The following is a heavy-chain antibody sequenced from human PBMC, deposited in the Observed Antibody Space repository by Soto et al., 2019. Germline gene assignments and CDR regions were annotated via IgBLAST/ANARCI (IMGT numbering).Heavy chain of an antibody. V-gene: IGHV1-69*13. D-gene: IGHD2-2*01. Sequence: SVKVSCKASGGTFSIYAINWVRQAPGQGLEWMGGIIPIFGTADYARKFQGRVTITADESTSTAYMELSSLRSEDTAVYYCARDVGYCSSTSCYRLLDYWGQGTLVTVSS. J-gene: IGHJ4*02. CDR3: ARDVGYCSSTSCYRLLDY. CDR2: IIPIFGTA. CDR1: GGTFSIYA.